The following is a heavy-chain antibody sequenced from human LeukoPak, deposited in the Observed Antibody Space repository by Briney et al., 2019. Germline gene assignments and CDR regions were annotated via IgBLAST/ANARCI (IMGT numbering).Heavy chain of an antibody. V-gene: IGHV3-43*02. J-gene: IGHJ3*02. CDR1: GFTFDDYA. Sequence: GGSLRLSCAASGFTFDDYAMHWVRQAPGKGLEWVSLISGVGGSTYYADSVRGRFTISRDNSKNSLYLQMDSLRTEDTAFYYCAKEIDTLGTNAFDIWGQGTMVTVSS. CDR2: ISGVGGST. D-gene: IGHD2-15*01. CDR3: AKEIDTLGTNAFDI.